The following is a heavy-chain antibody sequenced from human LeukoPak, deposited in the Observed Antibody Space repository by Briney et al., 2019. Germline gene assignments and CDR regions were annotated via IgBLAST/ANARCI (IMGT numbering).Heavy chain of an antibody. CDR1: GGSISSGGYY. D-gene: IGHD5-24*01. V-gene: IGHV4-31*03. Sequence: SQTLSLTCTVSGGSISSGGYYWSWIRQHPGKGLEWIGYIYYSGSTNYNPSLKSRVTISVDTSKNQFSLKLSSVTAADTAIYYCARTDNYIPEDRFDPWGQGTLVTVSS. J-gene: IGHJ5*02. CDR3: ARTDNYIPEDRFDP. CDR2: IYYSGST.